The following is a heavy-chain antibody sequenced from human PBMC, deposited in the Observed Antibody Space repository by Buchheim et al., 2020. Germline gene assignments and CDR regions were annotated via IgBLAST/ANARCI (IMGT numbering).Heavy chain of an antibody. CDR3: ARNRYYGMDV. J-gene: IGHJ6*02. V-gene: IGHV3-48*01. CDR2: ISSSSTTI. CDR1: GFTFSTYD. D-gene: IGHD1-14*01. Sequence: EVQLVESGAGLVQPGGSLRLSCAASGFTFSTYDMSWVRQAPGKGLEWVSYISSSSTTIYYADSVKGRFTISRANAKNSLHLQMNSLRAEDTAVYYCARNRYYGMDVWGQGTT.